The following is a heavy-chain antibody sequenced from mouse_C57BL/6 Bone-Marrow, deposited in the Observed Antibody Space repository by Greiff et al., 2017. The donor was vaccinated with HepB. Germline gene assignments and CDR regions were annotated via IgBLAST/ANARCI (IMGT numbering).Heavy chain of an antibody. CDR3: ARDEHYYGSRFAY. CDR2: INPNNGGT. Sequence: VQLQQSGPELVKPGASVKISCKASGYTFTDYYMNWVKQSHGKSLEWIGDINPNNGGTSYNQKFKGKATLTVDKSSSTAYMELRSLTSEDSAVYYCARDEHYYGSRFAYWGQGTLVTVSA. V-gene: IGHV1-26*01. D-gene: IGHD1-1*01. CDR1: GYTFTDYY. J-gene: IGHJ3*01.